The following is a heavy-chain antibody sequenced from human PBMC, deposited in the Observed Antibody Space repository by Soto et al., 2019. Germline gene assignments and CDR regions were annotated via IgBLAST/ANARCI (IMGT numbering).Heavy chain of an antibody. J-gene: IGHJ5*02. CDR2: IIPIFGTA. V-gene: IGHV1-69*06. CDR3: ASGVAFRPYNWFDP. D-gene: IGHD3-3*02. Sequence: SVKVSCKASGGTFSSYAISWVRQAPGQGLEWMGGIIPIFGTANYAQKFQGRVTTTADNSTSTAYMELSSLRSEDTAVYYCASGVAFRPYNWFDPWGQGTLVTVSS. CDR1: GGTFSSYA.